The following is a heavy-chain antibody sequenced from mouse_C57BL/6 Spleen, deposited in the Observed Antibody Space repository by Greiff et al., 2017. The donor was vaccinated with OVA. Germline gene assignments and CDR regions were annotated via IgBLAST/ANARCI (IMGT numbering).Heavy chain of an antibody. Sequence: QVQLQQPGAELVRPGSSVKLSCKASGYTFTSYWMHWVKQRPIQGLEWIGNIDPSDSETHYNQKFKDKATLTVDKSSSTAYMQLSRLTSEDSAVYYCARSDGNYFDYWGQGTTLTVSS. CDR2: IDPSDSET. V-gene: IGHV1-52*01. CDR3: ARSDGNYFDY. D-gene: IGHD2-1*01. J-gene: IGHJ2*01. CDR1: GYTFTSYW.